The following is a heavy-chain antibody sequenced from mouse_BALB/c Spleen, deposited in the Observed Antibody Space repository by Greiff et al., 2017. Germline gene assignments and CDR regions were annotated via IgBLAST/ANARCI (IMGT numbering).Heavy chain of an antibody. CDR1: GYSITSGYY. Sequence: EVKLQESGPGLVKPSQSLSLTCSVTGYSITSGYYWNWIRQFPGNKLEWMGYISYDGSNNYNPSLKNRISITRDTSKNQFFLKLNSVTTEDTATYYCARVTTATSWYFDVWGAGTTVTVSS. CDR2: ISYDGSN. D-gene: IGHD1-2*01. V-gene: IGHV3-6*02. J-gene: IGHJ1*01. CDR3: ARVTTATSWYFDV.